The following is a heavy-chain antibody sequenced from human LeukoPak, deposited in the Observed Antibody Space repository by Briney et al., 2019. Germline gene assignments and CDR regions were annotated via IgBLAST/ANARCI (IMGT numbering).Heavy chain of an antibody. V-gene: IGHV4-34*01. CDR2: INHSGST. CDR3: ARVGYDFWSGYYKRPTYRNWFDP. CDR1: GGSFSGYY. Sequence: SETLSLTCAVYGGSFSGYYWSWIRQPPGKGLEWIGEINHSGSTNYNPSLKSRVTISVDTSKNQFSLKLSSVTAADTAVYYCARVGYDFWSGYYKRPTYRNWFDPWGQGTLVTVSS. J-gene: IGHJ5*02. D-gene: IGHD3-3*01.